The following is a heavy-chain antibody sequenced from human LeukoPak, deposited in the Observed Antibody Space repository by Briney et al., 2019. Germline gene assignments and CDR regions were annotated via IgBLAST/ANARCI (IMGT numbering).Heavy chain of an antibody. D-gene: IGHD4-17*01. Sequence: PSVKVSCKASGYIFNSYYMQWVRQAPGQGLEWMGIINPSGGSTSYAQKFQGRVTMTRDTSTSTVYMELSSLRSEDTAVYYCARDKGWDYDDQAGDSGYYYMDVWGKGTTVTVSS. CDR1: GYIFNSYY. CDR3: ARDKGWDYDDQAGDSGYYYMDV. J-gene: IGHJ6*03. V-gene: IGHV1-46*02. CDR2: INPSGGST.